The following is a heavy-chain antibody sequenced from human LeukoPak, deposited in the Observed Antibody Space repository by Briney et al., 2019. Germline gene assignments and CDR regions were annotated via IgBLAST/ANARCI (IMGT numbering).Heavy chain of an antibody. V-gene: IGHV3-30*04. J-gene: IGHJ4*02. CDR3: AREPDVDTALTFDY. Sequence: GGSLRLSCAASGFTFSSYAMHWVRQAPGKGLEWVAVISYDGSNKYYADSVKGRFTISRDNSKNTLYLQMNSLRAEDTAVYYCAREPDVDTALTFDYWGQGTLVTASS. D-gene: IGHD5-18*01. CDR1: GFTFSSYA. CDR2: ISYDGSNK.